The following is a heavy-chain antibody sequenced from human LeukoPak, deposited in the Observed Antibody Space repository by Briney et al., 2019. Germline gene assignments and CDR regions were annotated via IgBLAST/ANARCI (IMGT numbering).Heavy chain of an antibody. CDR3: ARDSAAAASFDY. V-gene: IGHV3-33*01. CDR2: IWYDGSNK. CDR1: GFTFSSYG. J-gene: IGHJ4*02. Sequence: GRSLRLSCAASGFTFSSYGMHWVRQAPGKGLEWVVVIWYDGSNKYYADSVKGRFTISRDSSKNTLYLQMNSLRAEDTAVYYCARDSAAAASFDYWGQGTLVTVSS. D-gene: IGHD6-13*01.